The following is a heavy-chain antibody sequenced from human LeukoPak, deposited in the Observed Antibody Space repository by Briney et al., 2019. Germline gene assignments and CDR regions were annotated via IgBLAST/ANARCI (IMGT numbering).Heavy chain of an antibody. CDR3: ASILRSSSGYYFDY. CDR1: GFTVSTNY. J-gene: IGHJ4*02. V-gene: IGHV3-66*01. Sequence: GGSLRLSCAASGFTVSTNYMSWVRQTPGKGLEWVSVIYSGDTTFYADSVRGKFTISRDNSKNTLYLQMNSLRAEDTAVYYCASILRSSSGYYFDYWGQGTLVTVSS. D-gene: IGHD3-10*01. CDR2: IYSGDTT.